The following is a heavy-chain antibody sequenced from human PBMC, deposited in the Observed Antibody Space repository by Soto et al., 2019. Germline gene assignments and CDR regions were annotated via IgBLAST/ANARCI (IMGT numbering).Heavy chain of an antibody. CDR1: GFTFSNAW. Sequence: ESGGGLVKPGGSLRLSCAASGFTFSNAWMSWVRQAPGKGLEWVGRIKSKTDGGTTDYAAPVKGRFTISRDDSKNTLYLQMNSLKTEDTAVYYCTTVPKYGSGSWAFDYWGQGTLVTVSS. CDR2: IKSKTDGGTT. J-gene: IGHJ4*02. D-gene: IGHD3-10*01. CDR3: TTVPKYGSGSWAFDY. V-gene: IGHV3-15*01.